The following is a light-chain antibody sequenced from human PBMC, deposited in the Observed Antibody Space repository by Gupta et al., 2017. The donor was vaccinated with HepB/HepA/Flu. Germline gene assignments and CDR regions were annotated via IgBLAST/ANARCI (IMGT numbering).Light chain of an antibody. J-gene: IGLJ3*02. CDR2: SNN. CDR3: AAWEDRLNGRV. Sequence: QSVLTQPPSASGTPGQRVTISCSGSSSNIGSNTVNWYQQLPGTAPKLLIYSNNQRPSGVPDRFSGSKSGTSASLAIRGLQSEDEAEYYCAAWEDRLNGRVFGGGTKLTVL. CDR1: SSNIGSNT. V-gene: IGLV1-44*01.